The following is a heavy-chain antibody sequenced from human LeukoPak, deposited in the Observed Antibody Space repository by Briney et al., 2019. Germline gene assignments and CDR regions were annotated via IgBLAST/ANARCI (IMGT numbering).Heavy chain of an antibody. J-gene: IGHJ4*02. CDR3: ARAGLVVIPDI. Sequence: GASVNVSCKASGYTFTAYYMHWVRQAPGQGLEWMGWINPYSGDTNYAQKFQGRVTMTRDTSISTAYMERSRLRSDDTAVYYCARAGLVVIPDIWGQGTLVTVSS. V-gene: IGHV1-2*02. D-gene: IGHD2-8*02. CDR1: GYTFTAYY. CDR2: INPYSGDT.